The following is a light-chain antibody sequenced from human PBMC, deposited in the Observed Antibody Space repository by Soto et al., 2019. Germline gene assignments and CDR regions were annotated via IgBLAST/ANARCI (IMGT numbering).Light chain of an antibody. CDR1: GSDIGAYNY. J-gene: IGLJ1*01. CDR3: SSFTTNYFYV. Sequence: QSALTQPASVSGSPGQSITISCTGTGSDIGAYNYVSWYQQHPGKAPKLIIHGVTHRPSGVSTRFSASKSAYTASLTISGLQAEDEADYYCSSFTTNYFYVFGPGTKLT. V-gene: IGLV2-14*01. CDR2: GVT.